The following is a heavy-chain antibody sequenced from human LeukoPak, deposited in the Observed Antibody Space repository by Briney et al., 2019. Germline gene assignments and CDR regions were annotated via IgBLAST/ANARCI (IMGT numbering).Heavy chain of an antibody. CDR2: INPNSGGT. CDR1: GYTFTGYY. J-gene: IGHJ3*02. V-gene: IGHV1-2*02. CDR3: AGGVITYYHFLPAIPRDAFDI. Sequence: GASVKVSCKASGYTFTGYYMHWVRQAPGQGLEWMGWINPNSGGTNYAQKFQGRVTMTRDTSISTAYMELSRLRSDDTAVYYCAGGVITYYHFLPAIPRDAFDIWGQGTMVTVSS. D-gene: IGHD3-9*01.